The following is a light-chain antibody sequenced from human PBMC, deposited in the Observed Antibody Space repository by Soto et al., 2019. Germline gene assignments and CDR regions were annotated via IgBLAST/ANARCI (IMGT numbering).Light chain of an antibody. J-gene: IGKJ1*01. V-gene: IGKV1-5*03. CDR3: QQYDSFSVT. CDR2: KAS. Sequence: MSHSCSTHPASVGDRVSITCRASQTISSWLAWYQQKPGKAPKLLIYKASTLKSGVPSRFSGSGSGTEFTLTISSLQPDDFATYYCQQYDSFSVTFGQGTKVDI. CDR1: QTISSW.